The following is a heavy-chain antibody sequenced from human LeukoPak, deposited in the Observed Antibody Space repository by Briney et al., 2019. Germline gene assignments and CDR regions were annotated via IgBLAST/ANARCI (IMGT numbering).Heavy chain of an antibody. CDR3: AITPVGGFVYY. CDR1: GFTFSSYA. J-gene: IGHJ4*02. V-gene: IGHV3-23*01. CDR2: ISGSGGST. Sequence: GGSLRLSCAASGFTFSSYAMSWVRQAPGKGLEWVSAISGSGGSTYYADSVKGRFTISRDNSKNTLYLQMNSLRAEDTAVYYCAITPVGGFVYYWGQGTLVTVSS. D-gene: IGHD3-10*01.